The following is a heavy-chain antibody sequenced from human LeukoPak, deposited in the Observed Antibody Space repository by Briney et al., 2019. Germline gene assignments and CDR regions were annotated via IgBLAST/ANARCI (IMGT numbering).Heavy chain of an antibody. CDR2: ISGSGGST. V-gene: IGHV3-23*01. CDR3: AKDRITMVRGVMSPLAP. J-gene: IGHJ5*02. CDR1: GFTFSSYA. Sequence: GSLRLSCAASGFTFSSYAMSWVRQAPGKGLEWVSAISGSGGSTYYADSVKGRFTISRDNSKNTLYLQMNSLRAEDTAVYSCAKDRITMVRGVMSPLAPWGQGTLFTVSS. D-gene: IGHD3-10*01.